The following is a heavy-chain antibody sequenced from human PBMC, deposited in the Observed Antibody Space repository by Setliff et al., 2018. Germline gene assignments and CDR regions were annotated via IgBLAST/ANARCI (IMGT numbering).Heavy chain of an antibody. CDR1: GDSINNFY. Sequence: SETLSLTCTVSGDSINNFYWTWIRQPPGKGLEWIGYIYHSGGTSYNPSLKSRVTISRDNAKNSLFLQMDSLRAEDTAVYYCARDPQKTGDGKHAFDIWGQGTMVTVSS. V-gene: IGHV4-59*12. J-gene: IGHJ3*02. CDR3: ARDPQKTGDGKHAFDI. D-gene: IGHD7-27*01. CDR2: IYHSGGT.